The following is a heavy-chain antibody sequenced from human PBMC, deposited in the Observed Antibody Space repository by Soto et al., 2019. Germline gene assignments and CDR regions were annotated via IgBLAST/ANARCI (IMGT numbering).Heavy chain of an antibody. CDR2: IYYSGST. D-gene: IGHD3-10*01. Sequence: LSLTCTVSGGSISSGDYYWSWIRQPPGKGLEWIGYIYYSGSTYYNPSLKSRVTISVDTSKNQFSLKLSSVTAADTAVYYCARDLYIGDWFDPWGQGTLVTVSS. J-gene: IGHJ5*02. CDR3: ARDLYIGDWFDP. V-gene: IGHV4-30-4*01. CDR1: GGSISSGDYY.